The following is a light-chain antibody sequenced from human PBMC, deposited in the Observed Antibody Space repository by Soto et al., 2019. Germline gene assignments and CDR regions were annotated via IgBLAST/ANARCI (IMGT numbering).Light chain of an antibody. Sequence: DIQMTQSPSALSASVGDTVTITCRASQSVSGWLAWYQQKPGKAPKLLIYKASTLKSGVPSRFSGSGSGTEFTLTISSLQPDDFATYYCQHYNSYSEAFGQGTKVDI. CDR3: QHYNSYSEA. CDR1: QSVSGW. V-gene: IGKV1-5*03. CDR2: KAS. J-gene: IGKJ1*01.